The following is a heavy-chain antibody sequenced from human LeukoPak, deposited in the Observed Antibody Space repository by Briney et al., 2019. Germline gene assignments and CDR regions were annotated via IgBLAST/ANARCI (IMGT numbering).Heavy chain of an antibody. CDR3: AREVKQWLGRGDYFDY. Sequence: GGSLRLSCAASGFTFSSYSMNWVRQAPGKGLEWVSYISSSSSTIYYADSVKGRFTISRDNAKNSLYLQMNSLRAEDTAVYYCAREVKQWLGRGDYFDYWGQGTLVTVSS. J-gene: IGHJ4*02. CDR1: GFTFSSYS. CDR2: ISSSSSTI. D-gene: IGHD6-19*01. V-gene: IGHV3-48*01.